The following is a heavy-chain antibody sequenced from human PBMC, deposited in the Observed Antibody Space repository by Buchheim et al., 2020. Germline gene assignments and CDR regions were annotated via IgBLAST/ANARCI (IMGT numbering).Heavy chain of an antibody. Sequence: QVQLVESGGGLVKPGGSLRLSCAASGFTFSDYYMSWIRQAPGKGLEWVSYISNTETIIYYADSAKGRFTISRDNAKNSLYLQMNSLRAEDTAVYYCVSYPSIISSRRGFDYWGQGTL. D-gene: IGHD3-10*01. CDR3: VSYPSIISSRRGFDY. CDR1: GFTFSDYY. V-gene: IGHV3-11*01. CDR2: ISNTETII. J-gene: IGHJ4*02.